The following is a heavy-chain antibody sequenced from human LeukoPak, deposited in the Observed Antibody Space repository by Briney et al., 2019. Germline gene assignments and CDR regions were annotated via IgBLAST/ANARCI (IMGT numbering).Heavy chain of an antibody. J-gene: IGHJ6*02. Sequence: NPSETLSLTCSVSGGSISSYYWSWIRQPPGKGLEWLGYIYYSGSTNYNPSLKSRGTISVDTSKNQFSLKLSSVTAADTAVYYCARDKLAEYSYHGLDVWGQGTTATVSS. D-gene: IGHD6-19*01. V-gene: IGHV4-59*01. CDR2: IYYSGST. CDR1: GGSISSYY. CDR3: ARDKLAEYSYHGLDV.